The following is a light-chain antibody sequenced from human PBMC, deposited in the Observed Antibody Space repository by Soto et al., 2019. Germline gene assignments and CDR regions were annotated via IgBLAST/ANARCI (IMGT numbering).Light chain of an antibody. CDR3: NSYTSRNTLV. Sequence: QSALTQPASVSGSPGQSITISCTGTSSDVGGYNYVSWYQQRPGKAPKLMIFDVSNRPSGVSNRFSGSKSGNTASLTISGLQAEDEADYYSNSYTSRNTLVFGGGTKLTVL. CDR2: DVS. J-gene: IGLJ2*01. CDR1: SSDVGGYNY. V-gene: IGLV2-14*01.